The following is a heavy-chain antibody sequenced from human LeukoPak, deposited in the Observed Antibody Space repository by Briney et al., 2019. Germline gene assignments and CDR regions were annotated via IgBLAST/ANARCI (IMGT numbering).Heavy chain of an antibody. CDR1: GGSISSYY. J-gene: IGHJ3*02. D-gene: IGHD3-10*01. CDR2: IYTSGST. Sequence: SETLSLTCTVSGGSISSYYWSWIRQPAGKGLEWIGHIYTSGSTNYNPSLKSRVTMSVDTSKNQFSLKLSSVTAADTAVYYCARAEVLLWFGELLPRAFDIWGQGTMVTVSS. V-gene: IGHV4-4*07. CDR3: ARAEVLLWFGELLPRAFDI.